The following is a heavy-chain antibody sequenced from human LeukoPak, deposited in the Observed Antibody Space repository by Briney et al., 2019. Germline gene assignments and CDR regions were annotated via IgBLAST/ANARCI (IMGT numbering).Heavy chain of an antibody. Sequence: SQTLSLTXTVSGGSINSDNYYWSWIRQPAGKGLEWIGRIYTSGSTIYNPSLKSRVTISVDTSKNQFSLKLSSVTAADTAVYYCARVQDDRFGDRYGRYWYFDLWGRGTLVTVSS. J-gene: IGHJ2*01. CDR1: GGSINSDNYY. CDR3: ARVQDDRFGDRYGRYWYFDL. V-gene: IGHV4-61*02. CDR2: IYTSGST. D-gene: IGHD2-21*01.